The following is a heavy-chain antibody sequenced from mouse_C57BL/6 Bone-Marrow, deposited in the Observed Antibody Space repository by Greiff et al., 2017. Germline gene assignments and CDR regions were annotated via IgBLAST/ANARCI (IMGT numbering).Heavy chain of an antibody. V-gene: IGHV1-42*01. J-gene: IGHJ1*03. D-gene: IGHD1-1*01. CDR3: ARGGRRYFDV. Sequence: DVQLQESGPELVKPGASVKISCKASGYSFTGYYMNWVKQSPEKSLEWIGEINPSTGGTTYNQKFKAKATLTVDKSSSTAYMQLKSLTSEDSAVYYCARGGRRYFDVWGTGTTVTVSS. CDR2: INPSTGGT. CDR1: GYSFTGYY.